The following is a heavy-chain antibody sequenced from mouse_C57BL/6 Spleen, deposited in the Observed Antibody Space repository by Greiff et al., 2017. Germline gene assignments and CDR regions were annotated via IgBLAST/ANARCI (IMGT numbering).Heavy chain of an antibody. J-gene: IGHJ4*01. Sequence: QVQLQQPGAELVRPGTSVTLSCKASGYTFTSYWMHWVKQRPGQGLEWIGVIDPSASYTNYNQKFKGKATLTVDTSSSTAYMQLSSLTSEDSAVYYCARRRTYAMDYWGQGTSVTVSS. CDR2: IDPSASYT. CDR3: ARRRTYAMDY. V-gene: IGHV1-59*01. CDR1: GYTFTSYW.